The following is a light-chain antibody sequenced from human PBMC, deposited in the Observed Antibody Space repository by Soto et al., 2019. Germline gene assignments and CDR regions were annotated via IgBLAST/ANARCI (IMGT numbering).Light chain of an antibody. CDR2: DVS. J-gene: IGLJ3*02. V-gene: IGLV2-14*03. Sequence: SALTQPASVSGSPGQSSTISCTGTNSDVGAYHSVSWYQQHPGKAPKLIIFDVSNRPSGVSNRFSGSKSGNTASLTISGLQAEDEADYYCSSFTDTGTVMFGGGT. CDR1: NSDVGAYHS. CDR3: SSFTDTGTVM.